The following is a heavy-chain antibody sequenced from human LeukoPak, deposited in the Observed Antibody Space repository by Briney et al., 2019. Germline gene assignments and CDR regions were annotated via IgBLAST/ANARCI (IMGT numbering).Heavy chain of an antibody. Sequence: GSLRLSCAASGFTFSSYWMHWVRQAPGKGLEWIGYIYYSGSTNYNPSLKSPVTISVDTSKNQFSLKLSSVTAADTAVYYCAREASSGSYYSTYYFDYWGQGTLVTVSS. D-gene: IGHD3-10*01. CDR2: IYYSGST. V-gene: IGHV4-59*13. CDR3: AREASSGSYYSTYYFDY. CDR1: GFTFSSYW. J-gene: IGHJ4*02.